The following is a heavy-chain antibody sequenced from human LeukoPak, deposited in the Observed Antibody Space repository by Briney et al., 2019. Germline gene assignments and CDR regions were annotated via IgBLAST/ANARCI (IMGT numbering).Heavy chain of an antibody. V-gene: IGHV1-24*01. CDR1: GYTLTELS. Sequence: GASVKVSCKVSGYTLTELSMHWVRQAPGKGLEWMGGFDPEDGETIYAQKFQGRVTMTEDTSTDTAYMELSSLRSEDTAVYYCATDLDIAAAGTIFDYWGQGTLVTVSS. J-gene: IGHJ4*02. CDR2: FDPEDGET. CDR3: ATDLDIAAAGTIFDY. D-gene: IGHD6-13*01.